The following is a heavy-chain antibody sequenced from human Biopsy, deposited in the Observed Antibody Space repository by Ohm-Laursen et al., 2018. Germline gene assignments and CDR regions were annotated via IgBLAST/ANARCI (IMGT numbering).Heavy chain of an antibody. CDR2: INHSGRT. CDR3: ARHPTGFWFDP. J-gene: IGHJ5*02. V-gene: IGHV4-34*01. Sequence: SETLSLTWPVYGESFNGYYWSWIRQTPGKGLEWIGEINHSGRTNYNPSLKSRVTISVDTSTNQFSLKVSSVTAADTALYFCARHPTGFWFDPWGHGTLVTVSS. CDR1: GESFNGYY.